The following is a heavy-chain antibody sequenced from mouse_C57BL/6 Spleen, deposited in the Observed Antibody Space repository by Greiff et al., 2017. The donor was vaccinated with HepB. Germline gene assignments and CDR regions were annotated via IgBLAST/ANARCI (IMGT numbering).Heavy chain of an antibody. J-gene: IGHJ4*01. V-gene: IGHV1-7*01. CDR1: GYTFTSYW. CDR2: INPSSGYT. Sequence: VQLQQSGAELAKPGASVKLSCKASGYTFTSYWMHWVKQRPGQGLEWIGYINPSSGYTKYNQKFKDKATLTADNSSSTSYMQLSSLTYEDSAVYYCARSGSNYGGYAMDYWGQGTSVTVSS. D-gene: IGHD2-5*01. CDR3: ARSGSNYGGYAMDY.